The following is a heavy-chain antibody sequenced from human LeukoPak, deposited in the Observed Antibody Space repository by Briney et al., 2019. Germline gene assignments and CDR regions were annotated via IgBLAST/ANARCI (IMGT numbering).Heavy chain of an antibody. D-gene: IGHD3-22*01. J-gene: IGHJ3*02. Sequence: GGSLILCCAASGFTFSSYEMNWVRQAPGKGLEWVSYISSSGSIIYYADSVKGRFTISRDSAKNSLYLQMNSLRAEDTAVYYCARGAYYYDSSGYYGAFDIWGQGTMVTVSS. V-gene: IGHV3-48*03. CDR2: ISSSGSII. CDR1: GFTFSSYE. CDR3: ARGAYYYDSSGYYGAFDI.